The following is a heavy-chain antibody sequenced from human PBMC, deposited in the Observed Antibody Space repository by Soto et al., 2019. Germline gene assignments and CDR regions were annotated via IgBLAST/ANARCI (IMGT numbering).Heavy chain of an antibody. CDR1: GVSISNYY. CDR3: ASEGTAMKLHY. J-gene: IGHJ4*02. CDR2: IFPSGST. V-gene: IGHV4-4*07. D-gene: IGHD5-18*01. Sequence: QVKLQESGPGLVKPSETLSLTCTVSGVSISNYYWTWIRQPAGKGLVWIGRIFPSGSTNYNPSLRGRVTMSVDTSKNLFSLKLSSVTAADTALYYCASEGTAMKLHYWGQGTLVTVSS.